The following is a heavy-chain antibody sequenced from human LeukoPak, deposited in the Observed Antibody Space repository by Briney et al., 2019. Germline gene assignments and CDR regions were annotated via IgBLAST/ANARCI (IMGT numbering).Heavy chain of an antibody. V-gene: IGHV4-4*07. Sequence: SETLSLTCTVSGGSIRRYYWSWIRQPAGRALEWIGRIYTSGSTNFNPSLKRPVTMSVDTSKNQFSLNLSSVTAADTAVYYCARETRYGDFNYWGQGTLVTVSS. J-gene: IGHJ4*02. CDR1: GGSIRRYY. CDR2: IYTSGST. D-gene: IGHD4-17*01. CDR3: ARETRYGDFNY.